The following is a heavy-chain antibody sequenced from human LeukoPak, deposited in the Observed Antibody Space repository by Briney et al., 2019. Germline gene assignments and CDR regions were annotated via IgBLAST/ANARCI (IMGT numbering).Heavy chain of an antibody. CDR3: ALIPIKSSNWFDP. D-gene: IGHD6-6*01. J-gene: IGHJ5*02. CDR1: GGSISSSNW. V-gene: IGHV4-4*02. CDR2: IYHSGST. Sequence: SETLSLTCAVSGGSISSSNWWSWVRQPPGKGLEWIGEIYHSGSTNYNPSLKSRVTISVDKSKSQFSLKLSSVTAADTAVYYCALIPIKSSNWFDPWGQGTLVTVSS.